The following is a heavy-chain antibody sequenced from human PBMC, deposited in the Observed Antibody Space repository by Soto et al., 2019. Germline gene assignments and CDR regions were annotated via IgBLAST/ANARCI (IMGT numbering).Heavy chain of an antibody. D-gene: IGHD2-15*01. CDR1: GGSFSGYY. CDR3: ARGRFGAYGGNTRSSWYFDL. Sequence: SETLSLTCAVYGGSFSGYYWSWIRQPPGKGLEWIGEINHSGSTSYNPSLKSRVTISVDTSKNQFSLKLSSVTAADTAVYYCARGRFGAYGGNTRSSWYFDLWGRGTLVTVSS. V-gene: IGHV4-34*01. CDR2: INHSGST. J-gene: IGHJ2*01.